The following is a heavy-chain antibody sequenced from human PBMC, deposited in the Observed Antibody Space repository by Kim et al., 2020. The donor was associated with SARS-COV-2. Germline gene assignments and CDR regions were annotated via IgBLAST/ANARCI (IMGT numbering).Heavy chain of an antibody. J-gene: IGHJ5*02. D-gene: IGHD3-10*01. CDR3: ARSGSGYFDP. V-gene: IGHV3-48*02. Sequence: TIHYAASVKGRFTISRENAKNSLYLQMNSLRDEDTAVYYCARSGSGYFDPWGQGTLVTVSS. CDR2: TI.